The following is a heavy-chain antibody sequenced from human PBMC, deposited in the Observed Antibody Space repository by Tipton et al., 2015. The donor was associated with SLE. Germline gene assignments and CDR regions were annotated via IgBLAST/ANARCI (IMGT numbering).Heavy chain of an antibody. CDR1: IDSLSRGGYS. CDR2: IYHGGTT. D-gene: IGHD2-8*01. CDR3: ARVMVTWRGAILGVDV. Sequence: TLSLTCAVSIDSLSRGGYSWSWIRQPPGKGLEWIGNIYHGGTTYHNPSLTSRPTLSVDRSKNQFSLNLTSVTAADTAVYYCARVMVTWRGAILGVDVWGQGTTVNVSS. J-gene: IGHJ6*02. V-gene: IGHV4-30-2*01.